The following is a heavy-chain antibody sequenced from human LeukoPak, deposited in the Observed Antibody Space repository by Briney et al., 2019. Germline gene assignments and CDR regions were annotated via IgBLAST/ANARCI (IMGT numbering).Heavy chain of an antibody. CDR3: ARDQGTVRYYYYYYGMDV. CDR1: GYIFTSYW. CDR2: IYPADSDT. D-gene: IGHD4-11*01. Sequence: GESLKISCKGSGYIFTSYWIGWVRQMPGKGLEWMGIIYPADSDTRYSPSFQGQVTISADKSISTAYLQWSSLKASDTAMYYCARDQGTVRYYYYYYGMDVWGQGTTVTVSS. J-gene: IGHJ6*02. V-gene: IGHV5-51*01.